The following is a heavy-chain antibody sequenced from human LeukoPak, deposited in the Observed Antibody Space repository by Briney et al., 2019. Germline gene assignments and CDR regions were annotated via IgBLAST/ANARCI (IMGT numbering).Heavy chain of an antibody. CDR2: IYTSGST. CDR1: GGSISSYY. CDR3: ARESWFGELSKASDAFDI. Sequence: SETLPLTCTVSGGSISSYYWSWIRQPAGKGLEWIGRIYTSGSTNYNPSLKSRVTMSVDTSKNQFSLKLSSVTAADTAVYYCARESWFGELSKASDAFDIWGQGTMVTVSS. J-gene: IGHJ3*02. D-gene: IGHD3-10*01. V-gene: IGHV4-4*07.